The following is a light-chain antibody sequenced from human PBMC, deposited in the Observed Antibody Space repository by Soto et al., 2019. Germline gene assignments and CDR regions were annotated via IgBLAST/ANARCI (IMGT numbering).Light chain of an antibody. V-gene: IGKV2D-29*01. CDR2: EIF. CDR1: QSLVYSDGKTY. CDR3: MQSVEFPRT. Sequence: DIVMTQTPLSLSVTPGQPASISCKSSQSLVYSDGKTYLYWYLQKPCQPPPLLIYEIFKRFSGVSDRFSGSRSGTDFTLKIRRVEAEDVGVYYCMQSVEFPRTFGQGTKVEIK. J-gene: IGKJ1*01.